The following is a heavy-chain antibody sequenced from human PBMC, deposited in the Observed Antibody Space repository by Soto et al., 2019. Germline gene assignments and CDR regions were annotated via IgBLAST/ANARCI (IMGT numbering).Heavy chain of an antibody. J-gene: IGHJ4*02. CDR2: ISYDGSNK. Sequence: GSLRLSCAASGFTFSSYAMHWVRQAPGKGLEWVAVISYDGSNKYYADSVKGRFTISRDNSKNTLYLQMNSLRAEDTAVYYCARASITMIVVVIYYFDYWGQGTLVTVSS. CDR1: GFTFSSYA. CDR3: ARASITMIVVVIYYFDY. D-gene: IGHD3-22*01. V-gene: IGHV3-30-3*01.